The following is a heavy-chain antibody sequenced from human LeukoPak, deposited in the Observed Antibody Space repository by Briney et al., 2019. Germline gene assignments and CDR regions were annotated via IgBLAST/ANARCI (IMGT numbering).Heavy chain of an antibody. J-gene: IGHJ4*02. CDR3: AKVAVGEYCSSTSCKGYYFDY. V-gene: IGHV3-23*01. CDR1: GFTFSSYA. CDR2: ISGSGGST. Sequence: GGSLRLSCAASGFTFSSYAMSWVRQAPGKGLEWVSAISGSGGSTYYADSVKGRFTISRDNSKNTLYLQMNSLRAEDTAVYYCAKVAVGEYCSSTSCKGYYFDYWGQGTLVTVSS. D-gene: IGHD2-2*01.